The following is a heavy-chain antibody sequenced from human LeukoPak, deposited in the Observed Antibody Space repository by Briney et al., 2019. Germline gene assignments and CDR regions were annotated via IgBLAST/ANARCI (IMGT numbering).Heavy chain of an antibody. V-gene: IGHV4-59*01. J-gene: IGHJ3*02. CDR2: IYYSGST. CDR1: GCSISSYY. CDR3: ARWHGKGAFDI. D-gene: IGHD1-14*01. Sequence: KPSETLSLTCTVSGCSISSYYWSWIRQPPGKGLEWIGYIYYSGSTNYNPSLKSRVTISVDTSKNQFSLKLSSVTAADTAVYYCARWHGKGAFDIWGQGTMVTVSS.